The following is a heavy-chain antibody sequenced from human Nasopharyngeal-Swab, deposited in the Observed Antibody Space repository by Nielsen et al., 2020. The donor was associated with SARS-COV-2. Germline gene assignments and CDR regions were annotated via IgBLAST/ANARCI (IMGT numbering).Heavy chain of an antibody. Sequence: GGSLRLSCKGSGYSFTSYWIGRVRQMPGKGLEWMGIIYPGDSDTRYSPSFQGQVTISADKSISTAYLQWSSLEASDTAMYYCARQTTVSDNWFDPWGQGTLVTVSS. V-gene: IGHV5-51*01. CDR3: ARQTTVSDNWFDP. CDR2: IYPGDSDT. J-gene: IGHJ5*02. CDR1: GYSFTSYW. D-gene: IGHD4-17*01.